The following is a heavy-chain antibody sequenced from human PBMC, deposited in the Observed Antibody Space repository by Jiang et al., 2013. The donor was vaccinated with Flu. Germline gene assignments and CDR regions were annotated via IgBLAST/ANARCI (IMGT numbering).Heavy chain of an antibody. CDR3: ARQWRGSRAASGRYYFDY. D-gene: IGHD1-26*01. CDR2: IYYSGST. Sequence: SGPGLVKPSETLSLTCTVSGGSISSSSYYWGWIRQPPGKGLEWIGSIYYSGSTYYNPSLKSRVTISVDTSKNQFSLKLSSVTAADTAVYYCARQWRGSRAASGRYYFDYWGQGTLVTVSS. CDR1: GGSISSSSYY. J-gene: IGHJ4*02. V-gene: IGHV4-39*01.